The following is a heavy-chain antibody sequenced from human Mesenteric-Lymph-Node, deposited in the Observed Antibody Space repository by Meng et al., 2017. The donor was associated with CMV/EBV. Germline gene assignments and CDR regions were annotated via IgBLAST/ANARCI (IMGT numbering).Heavy chain of an antibody. CDR3: ARDKSDHYYYYGMDV. J-gene: IGHJ6*02. Sequence: GESLKISCAASGFTFSDYYMSWIRQAPGKGLEWVSYISSSGSTIYYADSVKGRFTISRDNAKNSLYLQMNSLRAEDTAVYYCARDKSDHYYYYGMDVWGQGTTVTVSS. CDR2: ISSSGSTI. V-gene: IGHV3-11*04. CDR1: GFTFSDYY.